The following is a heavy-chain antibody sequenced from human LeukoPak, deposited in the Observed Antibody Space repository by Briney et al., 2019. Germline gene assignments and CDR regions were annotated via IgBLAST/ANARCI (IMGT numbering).Heavy chain of an antibody. CDR3: AKAPCSSTSCLDFDY. D-gene: IGHD2-2*01. Sequence: GGSLRLSCAASGFTFSSYAMSWVRQAPGKGLEWVSAISGSGGSTYYADSVKGRFTISRDNSKNTLYLQMNSLSAEDTAVYYCAKAPCSSTSCLDFDYWGQGTLVTVSS. CDR1: GFTFSSYA. CDR2: ISGSGGST. J-gene: IGHJ4*02. V-gene: IGHV3-23*01.